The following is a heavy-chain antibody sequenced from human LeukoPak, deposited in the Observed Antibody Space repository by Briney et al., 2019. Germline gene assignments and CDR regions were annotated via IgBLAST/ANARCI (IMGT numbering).Heavy chain of an antibody. Sequence: PSETLSLTCAVYGGSFSGYYWSWIRQPPGKGLEWIGEINHSGSTNYNPSLESRVTISVDTSKNQFSLKLSSVTAADTAVYYCARVQALHCSGGSCYTYYYYYMDVWGKGTTVTVSS. CDR3: ARVQALHCSGGSCYTYYYYYMDV. V-gene: IGHV4-34*01. CDR2: INHSGST. J-gene: IGHJ6*03. D-gene: IGHD2-15*01. CDR1: GGSFSGYY.